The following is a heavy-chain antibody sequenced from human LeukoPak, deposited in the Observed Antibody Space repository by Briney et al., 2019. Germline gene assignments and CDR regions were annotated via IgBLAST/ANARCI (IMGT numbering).Heavy chain of an antibody. V-gene: IGHV3-74*01. Sequence: PGGSLRLSCAASGFTFSGYWMHWVRQAPGKGLVWVSRINSDGSSTSCADSVKGRFTISRDNAKNTLYLQMNSLRAEDTAVYYCARDLNPYYYDSSGYYLYYWGQGTLVTVSS. CDR1: GFTFSGYW. CDR2: INSDGSST. CDR3: ARDLNPYYYDSSGYYLYY. D-gene: IGHD3-22*01. J-gene: IGHJ4*02.